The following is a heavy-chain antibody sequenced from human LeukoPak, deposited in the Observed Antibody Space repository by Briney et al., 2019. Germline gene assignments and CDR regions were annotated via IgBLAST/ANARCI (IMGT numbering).Heavy chain of an antibody. CDR2: IWYDGSNK. V-gene: IGHV3-33*01. CDR3: ARGGSTISDY. D-gene: IGHD5-24*01. CDR1: GFTFSSYG. Sequence: PGGSLRLSCAASGFTFSSYGMHWVRQAPGKGLEWVAVIWYDGSNKYYADSVKGRFTIPRDNAKNSLYLQMNSLRAEDTAVYYCARGGSTISDYWGQGTLVTVSS. J-gene: IGHJ4*02.